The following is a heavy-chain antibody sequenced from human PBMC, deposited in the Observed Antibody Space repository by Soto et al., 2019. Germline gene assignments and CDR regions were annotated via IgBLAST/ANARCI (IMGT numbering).Heavy chain of an antibody. J-gene: IGHJ4*02. D-gene: IGHD1-26*01. CDR3: AREHSGRYPH. CDR1: GYSFTSYD. V-gene: IGHV1-8*01. Sequence: QVQLVQSGVEVKKPGASVKVSCKASGYSFTSYDINWVRQATGQGLEWMGWMNPNSGNTAYAQKFQGRVTMTRNTSISTVYMELSSLRYEDTAVYYCAREHSGRYPHWGQGTLVTVSS. CDR2: MNPNSGNT.